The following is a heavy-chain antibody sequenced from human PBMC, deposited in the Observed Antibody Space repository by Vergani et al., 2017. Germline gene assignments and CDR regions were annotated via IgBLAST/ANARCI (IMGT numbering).Heavy chain of an antibody. CDR1: GYTFTGYY. CDR2: INRNSGGT. Sequence: QVQLVQSGAEVKKPGASVKVSCKASGYTFTGYYMHWVRQAPGQGLEWMGWINRNSGGTNYAQKFQGRVTMTRDTSISTAYMELSRLRSDDTAVYYCAREGSVAVAANNWFDPWGQGTLVTVSS. V-gene: IGHV1-2*02. J-gene: IGHJ5*02. D-gene: IGHD6-19*01. CDR3: AREGSVAVAANNWFDP.